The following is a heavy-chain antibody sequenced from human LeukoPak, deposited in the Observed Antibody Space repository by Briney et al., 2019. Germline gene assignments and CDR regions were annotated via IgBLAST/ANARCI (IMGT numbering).Heavy chain of an antibody. J-gene: IGHJ4*02. CDR2: IGGSGFST. D-gene: IGHD5-12*01. CDR1: GFTFRSYA. Sequence: GGSLRLSCAASGFTFRSYAMNWVRQAPGRGLEWVSGIGGSGFSTHYADSVKGRFTISRDNSKNTLFLRMNSLRAEDTAVYYCAKDLRVATIPNLFDYWGQGTPVTVSS. V-gene: IGHV3-23*01. CDR3: AKDLRVATIPNLFDY.